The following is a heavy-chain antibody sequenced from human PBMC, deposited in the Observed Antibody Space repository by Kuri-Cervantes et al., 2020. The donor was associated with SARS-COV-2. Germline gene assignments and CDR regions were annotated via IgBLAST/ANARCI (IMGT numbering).Heavy chain of an antibody. J-gene: IGHJ3*02. V-gene: IGHV3-74*01. CDR2: IISDGSST. D-gene: IGHD3-3*01. CDR3: ARASLDLTIFGVAYDAFDI. CDR1: GFTFSSYW. Sequence: GESLKISCAASGFTFSSYWMHWVRQAPGKGLVWVSRIISDGSSTSYADSVKGRFTISRDNAKNTLYLQMNSLRAEDTAVYYCARASLDLTIFGVAYDAFDIWGQGTMVTVSS.